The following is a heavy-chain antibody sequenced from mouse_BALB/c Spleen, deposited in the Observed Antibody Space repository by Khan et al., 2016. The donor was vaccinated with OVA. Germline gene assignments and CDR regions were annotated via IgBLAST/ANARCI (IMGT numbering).Heavy chain of an antibody. J-gene: IGHJ3*01. CDR1: GYTFTSYT. CDR3: TREGAYYRSDGWFAY. Sequence: QVQLQQSGAELARPGASVKMSCKASGYTFTSYTIHWVKQRPGQGLEWIGYINPSSSYPNYNQKFKDKATLTADKSSSTAYMQLSSLTSEDSAVYYCTREGAYYRSDGWFAYWGQGTLVTVSA. V-gene: IGHV1-4*01. D-gene: IGHD2-14*01. CDR2: INPSSSYP.